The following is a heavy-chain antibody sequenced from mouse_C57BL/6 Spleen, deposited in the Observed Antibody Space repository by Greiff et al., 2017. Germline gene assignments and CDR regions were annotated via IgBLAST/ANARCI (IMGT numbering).Heavy chain of an antibody. CDR2: INPNNGGT. Sequence: EVKLQQSGPELVKPGASVKISCKASGYTFTDYYMNWVKQSHGKSLEWIGYINPNNGGTSYNQKFKGKATLTVDKSSSTAYMELRSLTSEDSAVYYCARPGSYYSNYPFAYWGQGTLVTVSA. CDR1: GYTFTDYY. CDR3: ARPGSYYSNYPFAY. D-gene: IGHD2-5*01. V-gene: IGHV1-26*01. J-gene: IGHJ3*01.